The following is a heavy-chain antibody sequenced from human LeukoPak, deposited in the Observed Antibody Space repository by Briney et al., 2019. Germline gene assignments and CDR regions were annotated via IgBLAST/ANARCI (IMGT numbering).Heavy chain of an antibody. CDR2: ISGNGGST. D-gene: IGHD6-13*01. Sequence: GGSLRLSCAASGFTFSTYAMSWVRQAPGKGLEWVSAISGNGGSTYYADSVEGRFTISRDNSKNTLYLQMNSLRAEDTAVYYCARDPLSSSSFDLWGQGTLVTVSS. V-gene: IGHV3-23*01. CDR3: ARDPLSSSSFDL. J-gene: IGHJ4*02. CDR1: GFTFSTYA.